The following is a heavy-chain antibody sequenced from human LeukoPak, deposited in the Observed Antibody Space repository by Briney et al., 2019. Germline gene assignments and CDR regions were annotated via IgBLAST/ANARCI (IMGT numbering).Heavy chain of an antibody. V-gene: IGHV1-8*01. Sequence: ASVKVSCKASGYTFTSYDINWVRQATGQGLEWMGWMNPNSGNTGYAQKFQGRVTMTRNTSISTAYMELSSLRSEDTAVYYCARGQFRRGVMAKDYWGQGTLVTASS. CDR1: GYTFTSYD. J-gene: IGHJ4*02. D-gene: IGHD3-10*01. CDR3: ARGQFRRGVMAKDY. CDR2: MNPNSGNT.